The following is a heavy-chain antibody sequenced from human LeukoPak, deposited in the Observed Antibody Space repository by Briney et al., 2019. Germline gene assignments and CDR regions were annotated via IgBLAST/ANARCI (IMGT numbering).Heavy chain of an antibody. Sequence: GGSLRLSCAASRFTFSSYSINWVRQAPGKGLEWVSYISSSSTTIYYADSVKGRFTISRDNARNSVYLQMNSLRDEDTAVYYCARGITTTLVVTGRYFDYWGRGTRVTVSS. CDR3: ARGITTTLVVTGRYFDY. J-gene: IGHJ4*02. CDR2: ISSSSTTI. V-gene: IGHV3-48*02. CDR1: RFTFSSYS. D-gene: IGHD3-22*01.